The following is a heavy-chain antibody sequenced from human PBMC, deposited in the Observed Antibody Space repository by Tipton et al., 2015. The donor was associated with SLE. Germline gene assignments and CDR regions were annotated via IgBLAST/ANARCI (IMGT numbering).Heavy chain of an antibody. D-gene: IGHD6-6*01. CDR3: ARGGRGGGSSGGY. CDR2: INHSGST. CDR1: GFTFSSYA. Sequence: LRLSCAASGFTFSSYAMSWVRQAPGKGLEWIGEINHSGSTNYNPSLRSRVTISVDTSKNQFSLKLSSVTAADTAVYYCARGGRGGGSSGGYWGQGTLVTVSS. J-gene: IGHJ4*02. V-gene: IGHV4-34*01.